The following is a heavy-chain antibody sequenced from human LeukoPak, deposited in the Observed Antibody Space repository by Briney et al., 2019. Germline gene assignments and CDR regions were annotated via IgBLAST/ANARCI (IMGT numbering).Heavy chain of an antibody. J-gene: IGHJ4*02. V-gene: IGHV3-74*01. Sequence: PGGSLRLSCAASGFTFSSYWMHWVRQAPGKGLVWVSRINSDGSSTSYADSVKGRFTISRDNAKNKLYLRMNSLRAEDTAVYYCARDELGYYSQLDYWGQGTLVTVSS. D-gene: IGHD4-11*01. CDR1: GFTFSSYW. CDR3: ARDELGYYSQLDY. CDR2: INSDGSST.